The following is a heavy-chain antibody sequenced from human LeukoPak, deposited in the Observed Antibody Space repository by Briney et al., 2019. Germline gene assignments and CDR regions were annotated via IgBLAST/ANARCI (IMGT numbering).Heavy chain of an antibody. V-gene: IGHV4-34*01. Sequence: SETLSLTCAVYGGSFSGYYWGWIRQPPGKGLEWIGEINHSGSTNYNPSLKSRVTISVDTSKNQFSLKLSSVTAADTAVYYCARGRQQWLVPLDYWGQGTLVTVSS. D-gene: IGHD6-19*01. J-gene: IGHJ4*02. CDR3: ARGRQQWLVPLDY. CDR2: INHSGST. CDR1: GGSFSGYY.